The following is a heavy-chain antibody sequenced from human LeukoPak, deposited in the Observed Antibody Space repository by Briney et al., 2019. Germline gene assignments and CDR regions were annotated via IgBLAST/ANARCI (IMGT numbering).Heavy chain of an antibody. V-gene: IGHV3-66*04. J-gene: IGHJ4*02. D-gene: IGHD1/OR15-1a*01. Sequence: GGSLRLSCAASGFTVSSNYMSWVRQAPGKGLEWDSVIYSGGSTYYADSVKGRFTISGDNSKNTLSLQMNSLRGEDTAIYYCARQVGTTTTFEYWGQGTLVTVSS. CDR3: ARQVGTTTTFEY. CDR1: GFTVSSNY. CDR2: IYSGGST.